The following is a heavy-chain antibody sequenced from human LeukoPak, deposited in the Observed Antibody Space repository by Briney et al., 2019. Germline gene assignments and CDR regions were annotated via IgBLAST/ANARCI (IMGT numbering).Heavy chain of an antibody. CDR2: IYYSGSI. J-gene: IGHJ3*02. CDR1: CASISIYY. V-gene: IGHV4-59*08. Sequence: SESLSLIRTVSCASISIYYWTWIRQPPGKGLEWMGYIYYSGSINYSPSLKSRVTISVDTSKNQFSLKLISVTAADTAVYYCARHQGSGWPGDAIDIWGQGTMVTVSS. D-gene: IGHD6-19*01. CDR3: ARHQGSGWPGDAIDI.